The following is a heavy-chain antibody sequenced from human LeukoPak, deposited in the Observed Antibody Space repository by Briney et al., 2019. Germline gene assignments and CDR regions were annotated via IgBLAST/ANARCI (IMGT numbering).Heavy chain of an antibody. D-gene: IGHD2-21*01. J-gene: IGHJ6*02. CDR2: IKQDGSEK. Sequence: GGFLRLSCTASEFTFSSYWMSWVRQAPGKGLEWVANIKQDGSEKDYVDSVKGRFTISRDNAKNSLYLQMNNLRAEDTAVYYCARYCGGDCYGMDVWGQGTTVTVSS. CDR3: ARYCGGDCYGMDV. V-gene: IGHV3-7*01. CDR1: EFTFSSYW.